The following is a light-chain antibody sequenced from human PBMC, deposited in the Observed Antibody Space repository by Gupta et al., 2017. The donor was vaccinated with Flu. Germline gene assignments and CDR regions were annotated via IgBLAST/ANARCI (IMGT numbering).Light chain of an antibody. CDR1: QSVNNNL. CDR2: GAS. CDR3: QQYGIAVYT. V-gene: IGKV3-20*01. J-gene: IGKJ2*01. Sequence: ELVLTQSPGTLSLSPGERATLSCRASQSVNNNLLTWYQQKPGQAPRLLIYGASSRATGIPDRFSGSGSGTDFTLTIRRLEPEDFAVYYCQQYGIAVYTCDQGTKLEIK.